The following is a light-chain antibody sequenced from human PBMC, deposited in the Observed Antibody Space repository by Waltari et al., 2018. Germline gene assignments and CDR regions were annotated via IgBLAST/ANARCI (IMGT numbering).Light chain of an antibody. CDR1: TSYLGGYNY. V-gene: IGLV2-14*03. J-gene: IGLJ3*02. Sequence: QSALTQPAAVSGFPAQSIPISGNGTTSYLGGYNYVTWHQQHPGKAPKHMIYDGSSRPSRISSRFSGSKFGNTASLTISGLQPEDEADYYCSSFTSSSTWVFGGGTKLTVL. CDR3: SSFTSSSTWV. CDR2: DGS.